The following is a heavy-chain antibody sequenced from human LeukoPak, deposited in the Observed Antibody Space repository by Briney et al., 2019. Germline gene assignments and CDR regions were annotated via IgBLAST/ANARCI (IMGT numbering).Heavy chain of an antibody. CDR3: AKDHTKTLRVFDY. CDR1: GFTFSSYW. J-gene: IGHJ4*02. Sequence: GGSLRLSCVASGFTFSSYWMHWVRQDPRKGLVWVSRINGDGRNINYADSVKGRFTISRDNSKNTLYLQMNSLRAEDTAVYYCAKDHTKTLRVFDYWGQGTLVTVSS. V-gene: IGHV3-74*01. D-gene: IGHD2-2*01. CDR2: INGDGRNI.